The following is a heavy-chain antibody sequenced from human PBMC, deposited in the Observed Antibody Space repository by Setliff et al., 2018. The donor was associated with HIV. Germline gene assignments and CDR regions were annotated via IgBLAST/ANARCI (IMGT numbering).Heavy chain of an antibody. J-gene: IGHJ5*01. CDR2: IYQSGTT. CDR3: AGDSNNVRWFYF. V-gene: IGHV4-34*01. D-gene: IGHD1-20*01. Sequence: PSETLSLTCAVYSGSFSGYYWNWIRQPPGKGLEYIGNIYQSGTTYYNSSLASRVTISLDTSKTQFSLKLSSVTAADTAVYYCAGDSNNVRWFYFWGQGTLVTVSS. CDR1: SGSFSGYY.